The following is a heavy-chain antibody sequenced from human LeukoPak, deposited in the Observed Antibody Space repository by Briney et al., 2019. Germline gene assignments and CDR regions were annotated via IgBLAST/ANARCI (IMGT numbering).Heavy chain of an antibody. D-gene: IGHD2-15*01. CDR3: ARENPGAAAFDY. CDR1: GFTLSSYD. J-gene: IGHJ4*02. CDR2: IGTAGDT. Sequence: GGSQRLLCAASGFTLSSYDMLWVRQATGKGLEWVSAIGTAGDTYYPGSVKGRFTISRENAKNSLYLQMNSLRAGDTAVYYCARENPGAAAFDYWGQGTLVTVSS. V-gene: IGHV3-13*01.